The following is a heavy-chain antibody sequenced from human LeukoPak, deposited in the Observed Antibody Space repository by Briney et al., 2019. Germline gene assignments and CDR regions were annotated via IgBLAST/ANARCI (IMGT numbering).Heavy chain of an antibody. CDR2: INHSGST. J-gene: IGHJ4*02. V-gene: IGHV4-34*01. CDR3: ARGLLWPTGTFDY. CDR1: GGSFSGYY. Sequence: PSETLSPTSAVYGGSFSGYYWNWIRQPPGKGLEWIGEINHSGSTNYNPSLKSRVTISVDTSKNQFSLKLSSVTAADTAVYYCARGLLWPTGTFDYWGQGTLVTVSS. D-gene: IGHD2-2*01.